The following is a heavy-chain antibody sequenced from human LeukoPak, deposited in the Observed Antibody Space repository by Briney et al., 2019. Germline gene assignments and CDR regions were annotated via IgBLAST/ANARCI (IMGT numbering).Heavy chain of an antibody. D-gene: IGHD3-22*01. V-gene: IGHV3-21*01. CDR1: GFTFSSYA. CDR2: ISSSSSYI. Sequence: GGSLRLSCAASGFTFSSYAMSWVRQAPGKGLEWVSSISSSSSYIYYADSVKGRFTISRDNAKSSLYLQMNSLRAEDTAVYYCARDPHYYDSSGDYGNYFDYWGQGTLVTVSS. CDR3: ARDPHYYDSSGDYGNYFDY. J-gene: IGHJ4*02.